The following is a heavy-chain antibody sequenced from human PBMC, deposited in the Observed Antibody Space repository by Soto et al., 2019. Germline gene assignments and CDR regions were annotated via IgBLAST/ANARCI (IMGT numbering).Heavy chain of an antibody. Sequence: GGSLRLSCAASGFTFSSYLMSWVRQAPGKGLEWVANIKQDGSEKYYVDSVKGRFTISRDNAKNSLYLQMNSLRAEDTAVYYCASSRPGEVVPAAMWALGDYYYYGMDVWGQGTTVTVSS. V-gene: IGHV3-7*05. D-gene: IGHD2-2*01. J-gene: IGHJ6*02. CDR2: IKQDGSEK. CDR3: ASSRPGEVVPAAMWALGDYYYYGMDV. CDR1: GFTFSSYL.